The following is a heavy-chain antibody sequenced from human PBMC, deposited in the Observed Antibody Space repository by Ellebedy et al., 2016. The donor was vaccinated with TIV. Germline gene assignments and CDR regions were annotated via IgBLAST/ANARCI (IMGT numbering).Heavy chain of an antibody. Sequence: MPSETLSLTCSVSGGSISGYYWSWIRQPPGKGLEWIGYMYESGNSNYNPSLKSRVSISLDTSKNQVSLKLSSVTAADTAVYFCARMERQLVSRYFDYWGQGTLVTVSS. CDR1: GGSISGYY. D-gene: IGHD6-13*01. V-gene: IGHV4-59*01. CDR3: ARMERQLVSRYFDY. J-gene: IGHJ4*02. CDR2: MYESGNS.